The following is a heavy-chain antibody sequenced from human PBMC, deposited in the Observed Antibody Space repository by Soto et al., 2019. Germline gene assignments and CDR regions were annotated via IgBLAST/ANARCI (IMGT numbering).Heavy chain of an antibody. D-gene: IGHD2-21*02. Sequence: QVQLQESGPGLVKPSQTLSLTCTVSGGSISSGGYYWSWIRQHPGKGLEWIGYIYYSGSTYYNPSLKSRVTISVDTSKNQFSLKLSSVTAADTAVYYCARDTDAGGNSIPDAFDIWGQGTMVTVSS. J-gene: IGHJ3*02. V-gene: IGHV4-31*03. CDR2: IYYSGST. CDR3: ARDTDAGGNSIPDAFDI. CDR1: GGSISSGGYY.